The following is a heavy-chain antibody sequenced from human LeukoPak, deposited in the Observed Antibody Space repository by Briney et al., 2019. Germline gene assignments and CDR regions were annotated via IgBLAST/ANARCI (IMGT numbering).Heavy chain of an antibody. CDR2: IIPILGIA. V-gene: IGHV1-69*04. Sequence: SVTVSCKASGGTFSSYAISWVRQAPGQGLEWMGRIIPILGIANYAQKFQGRVTITADKSTSTAYMELSSLRSEDTAVYYCARSYSSGWYHYFDYWGQGTLVTVSS. CDR1: GGTFSSYA. CDR3: ARSYSSGWYHYFDY. J-gene: IGHJ4*02. D-gene: IGHD6-19*01.